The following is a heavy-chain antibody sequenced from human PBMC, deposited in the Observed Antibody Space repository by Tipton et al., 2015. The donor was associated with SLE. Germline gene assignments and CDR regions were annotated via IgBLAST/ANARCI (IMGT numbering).Heavy chain of an antibody. V-gene: IGHV4-39*07. CDR2: IYYSGST. J-gene: IGHJ3*02. CDR1: GGSISSSSYY. CDR3: ARAYRSDNAFDI. D-gene: IGHD6-25*01. Sequence: TLYLTCTVSGGSISSSSYYWGWISQPPGKGLEWIVSIYYSGSTYYNPSLKSRVTISVDTSKNQFSLKLSSVTAADTAVYYCARAYRSDNAFDIWGQGTMVTVSS.